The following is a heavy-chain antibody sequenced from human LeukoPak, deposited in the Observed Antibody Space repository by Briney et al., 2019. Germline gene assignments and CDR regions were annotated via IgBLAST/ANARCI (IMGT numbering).Heavy chain of an antibody. CDR2: IFTTGST. CDR3: ARRTPQPRPKLVVLVAGTRGNWFDP. D-gene: IGHD6-19*01. V-gene: IGHV4-59*10. J-gene: IGHJ5*02. CDR1: GGSFSGYY. Sequence: PSETLSLTCAVYGGSFSGYYWSWIRQPAGKGLEWIGRIFTTGSTNYNPSLKSRVSISVNTSKNQFSLKLSSVTAADTAVYYCARRTPQPRPKLVVLVAGTRGNWFDPWGQGTLVTVSS.